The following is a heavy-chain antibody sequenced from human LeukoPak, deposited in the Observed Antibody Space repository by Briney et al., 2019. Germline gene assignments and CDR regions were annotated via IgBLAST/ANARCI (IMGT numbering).Heavy chain of an antibody. J-gene: IGHJ4*02. V-gene: IGHV4-59*01. CDR3: ARSYYYDSSSLLGSY. Sequence: PSETLSLTCTVSGGSISSYYWSWIRQPPGKGLEWIGYIYYTGSTNYNLSLKSRVTISVDTSKNQFSLKLSSVTAADTAVYYCARSYYYDSSSLLGSYWGQGTLVTVSS. CDR2: IYYTGST. D-gene: IGHD3-22*01. CDR1: GGSISSYY.